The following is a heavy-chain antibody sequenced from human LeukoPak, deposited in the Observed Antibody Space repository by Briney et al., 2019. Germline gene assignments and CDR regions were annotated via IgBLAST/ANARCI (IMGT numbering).Heavy chain of an antibody. D-gene: IGHD3-3*01. CDR1: GYTFTGYY. CDR2: INPNSGGT. V-gene: IGHV1-2*02. Sequence: ASVKVSCKASGYTFTGYYIHWVRQAPGQGLEWMGWINPNSGGTNYAQKFQVRVTMTRDMSTSTVYMELSRLRSDDTAVYYCARVPPTRYDPYYYMDVWGKGTTVTVSS. CDR3: ARVPPTRYDPYYYMDV. J-gene: IGHJ6*03.